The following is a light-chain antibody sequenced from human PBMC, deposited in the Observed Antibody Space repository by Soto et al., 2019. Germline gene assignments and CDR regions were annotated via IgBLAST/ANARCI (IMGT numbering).Light chain of an antibody. CDR3: QQRSSWPIT. V-gene: IGKV3-11*01. J-gene: IGKJ5*01. CDR1: QSVTSY. Sequence: EIVLTQSPATLSLSPGERATLSCRASQSVTSYLAWYQQRPGQAPRILIYDASRRATGIPARFSGSGSGADFTLTISSLEPEDFAVYYCQQRSSWPITFGQGTRLEIK. CDR2: DAS.